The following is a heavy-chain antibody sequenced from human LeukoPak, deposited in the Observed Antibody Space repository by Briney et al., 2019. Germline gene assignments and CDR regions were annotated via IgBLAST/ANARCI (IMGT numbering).Heavy chain of an antibody. CDR1: GGSISSSNW. CDR2: IYHSGST. J-gene: IGHJ4*02. V-gene: IGHV4-4*02. CDR3: ARRGYMGYYFDY. Sequence: PSETLSLTCAVSGGSISSSNWWSWVRQPPGKGLEWIGEIYHSGSTNYNPSLKSRVTISVDTSKNQFSLKLSSVTAADTAVYYCARRGYMGYYFDYWGQGTLVTVSS. D-gene: IGHD5-12*01.